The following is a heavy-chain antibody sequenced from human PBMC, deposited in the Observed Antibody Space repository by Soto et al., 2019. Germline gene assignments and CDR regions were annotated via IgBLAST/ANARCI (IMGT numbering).Heavy chain of an antibody. D-gene: IGHD3-3*01. J-gene: IGHJ3*01. V-gene: IGHV4-39*02. CDR1: GGSISTDSYN. CDR2: IYYDGTP. CDR3: ARFFGNAFDV. Sequence: QLQLQESGPGLVKPSETLSLTCSVSGGSISTDSYNWDWIRQSPGKGLEWIGTIYYDGTPAYNPSLKSPVTISVATSRNHFSLKVKSVTAADKAVYYCARFFGNAFDVWGQGTMVKVSS.